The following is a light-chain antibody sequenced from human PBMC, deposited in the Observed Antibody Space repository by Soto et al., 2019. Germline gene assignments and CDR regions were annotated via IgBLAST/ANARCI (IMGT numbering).Light chain of an antibody. V-gene: IGKV1-5*01. CDR2: DAS. CDR3: QHMRT. J-gene: IGKJ1*01. CDR1: QNIRSR. Sequence: DFQMTQSPSPLSASVGDRVTITFRSRQNIRSRLAWVPQQPGKAPKLLIYDASSLESGVPQRFSGSGSGTEFTLTISSLQTDDFGSYYCQHMRTFGQGTKVDIK.